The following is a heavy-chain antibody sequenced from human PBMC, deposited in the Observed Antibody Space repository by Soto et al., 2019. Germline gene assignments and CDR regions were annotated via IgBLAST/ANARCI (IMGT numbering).Heavy chain of an antibody. D-gene: IGHD5-12*01. CDR2: IKQDGSEK. CDR3: ARPGWDGYNFGDEYYFDY. Sequence: GGSLRLSCAASGFTFSSYWMSWVRQAPGKGLEWVANIKQDGSEKYYVDSVKGRFTISRDNAKNSLYLQMNSLRAEDTAVYYCARPGWDGYNFGDEYYFDYWGQGTLVTVSS. J-gene: IGHJ4*02. CDR1: GFTFSSYW. V-gene: IGHV3-7*01.